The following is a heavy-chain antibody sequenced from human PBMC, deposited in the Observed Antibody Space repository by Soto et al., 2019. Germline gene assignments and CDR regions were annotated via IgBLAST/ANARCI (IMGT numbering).Heavy chain of an antibody. CDR2: IFHTGDT. CDR3: ARDTNSLDP. Sequence: TSETLSLTCSVSNYSINSGFFWGWIRQPPGKGLEWIGSIFHTGDTYYNPSLKSRITMSVDTSRNQFSLKLTSLTAADTAVYYCARDTNSLDPWGQGTLVTVSS. CDR1: NYSINSGFF. D-gene: IGHD3-16*01. V-gene: IGHV4-38-2*02. J-gene: IGHJ5*02.